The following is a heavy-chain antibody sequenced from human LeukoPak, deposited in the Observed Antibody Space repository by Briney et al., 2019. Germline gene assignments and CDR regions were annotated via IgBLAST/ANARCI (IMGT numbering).Heavy chain of an antibody. CDR2: ISGSGGST. D-gene: IGHD3-10*01. J-gene: IGHJ6*02. Sequence: GGSLRLSCAASGFTFSSYAMSWVRQAPGKGLEWVSAISGSGGSTYYADSVKGRFTISRDNSKNTLYLQMNSLRAEDTAVYYCAKTRDYYGSGSYNYYYYGMDVWGQGTTVNVSS. CDR3: AKTRDYYGSGSYNYYYYGMDV. CDR1: GFTFSSYA. V-gene: IGHV3-23*01.